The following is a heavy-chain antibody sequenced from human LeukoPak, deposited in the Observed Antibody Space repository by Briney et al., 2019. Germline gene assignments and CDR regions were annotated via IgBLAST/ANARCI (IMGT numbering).Heavy chain of an antibody. Sequence: SETLSLTCTVSGGSISSSSYYWGWIRQPPGKGLEWIGSIYYSGSTYYNPSLKSRVTISVDTSKNQFSLKLSSVTAADTAVYYCASLLWGYADYWGQGTLVTVSP. CDR1: GGSISSSSYY. J-gene: IGHJ4*02. D-gene: IGHD2-8*01. V-gene: IGHV4-39*01. CDR3: ASLLWGYADY. CDR2: IYYSGST.